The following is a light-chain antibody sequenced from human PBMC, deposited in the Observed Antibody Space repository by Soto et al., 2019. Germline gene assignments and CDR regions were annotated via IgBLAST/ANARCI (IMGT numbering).Light chain of an antibody. J-gene: IGKJ5*01. V-gene: IGKV3-11*01. CDR1: QSFRGL. Sequence: EVVLTQSPVTLSLSPGEIATLSCRASQSFRGLLAWYQQKPGQAPRLLIYDAYNRATGIPPRFSGSGSGTDFTLTIGSLEPEDSAVYYCQQRHMWPITFGQGTRLEIK. CDR2: DAY. CDR3: QQRHMWPIT.